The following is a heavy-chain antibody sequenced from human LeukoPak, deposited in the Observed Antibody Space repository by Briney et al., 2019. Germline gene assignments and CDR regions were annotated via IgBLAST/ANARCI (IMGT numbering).Heavy chain of an antibody. V-gene: IGHV3-73*01. CDR1: GLTFSASG. CDR2: IRSKSKSYAT. D-gene: IGHD3-3*02. J-gene: IGHJ5*02. Sequence: GGSLXLSCVDSGLTFSASGMQWVRQAYGKGMEWVGRIRSKSKSYATTYRDSLKHRFTISSDDSKNTVYLQMNSLKTDDTAVYYCTPGSGPISSLVSWGQGTLVTVFS. CDR3: TPGSGPISSLVS.